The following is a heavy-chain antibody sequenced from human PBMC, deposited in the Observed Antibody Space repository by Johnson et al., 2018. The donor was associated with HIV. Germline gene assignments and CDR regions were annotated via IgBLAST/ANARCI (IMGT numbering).Heavy chain of an antibody. J-gene: IGHJ3*02. CDR1: GFTFSSYG. Sequence: QVQLVESGGGVVQPGRSLRLSCAASGFTFSSYGMHWVRQAPGKGLEWVAVISYDGSNKYYADSVKGRFTISRDNSKNTLYLQMNSLRAEDTAVYYCAKGGPYAFDIWGQGTMVIVSS. CDR2: ISYDGSNK. D-gene: IGHD1-26*01. V-gene: IGHV3-30*18. CDR3: AKGGPYAFDI.